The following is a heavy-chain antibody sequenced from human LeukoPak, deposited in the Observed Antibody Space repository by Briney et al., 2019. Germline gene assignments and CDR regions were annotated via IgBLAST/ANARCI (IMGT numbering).Heavy chain of an antibody. CDR2: IYYSGST. D-gene: IGHD2-8*02. CDR3: ARHGGVGVIPDFDY. J-gene: IGHJ4*02. Sequence: SETLSLTCAVYGGSFSGYYWSWIRQPPGKGLEWIGSIYYSGSTYYNPSLKSRVTMSVDTSKNQFSLKLSSATAADTAVYYCARHGGVGVIPDFDYWGPGTLVTVSS. CDR1: GGSFSGYY. V-gene: IGHV4-59*04.